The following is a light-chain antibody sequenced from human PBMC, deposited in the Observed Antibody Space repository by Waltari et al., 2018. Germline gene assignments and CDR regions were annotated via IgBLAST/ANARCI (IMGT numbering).Light chain of an antibody. V-gene: IGKV2-28*01. CDR3: MQALQTPWT. CDR1: QSLLDRNGLNL. Sequence: DIVVTQSPLSLTVTHGESAYISCRSSQSLLDRNGLNLFDWYLQKPGQPPQLLIYFGSHRASGVPERFSGSGSGRDFTLEISRVEAEDVGVYYCMQALQTPWTFGQGTKVEIK. CDR2: FGS. J-gene: IGKJ1*01.